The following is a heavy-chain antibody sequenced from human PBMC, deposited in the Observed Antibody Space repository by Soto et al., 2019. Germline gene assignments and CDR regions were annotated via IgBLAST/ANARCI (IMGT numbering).Heavy chain of an antibody. CDR2: IYWDDDR. Sequence: QITLKESGPTLVNPTQTLTLTCSFSGFSLSTSRVGVAWIRQPPGKALEWLAIIYWDDDRRYPPSLKTRLAITKDTSKNQVVLTMTNLDPGDTATYYCVHIMITWGGVSALDAFDMWGQGTMVTVSS. CDR1: GFSLSTSRVG. J-gene: IGHJ3*02. V-gene: IGHV2-5*02. CDR3: VHIMITWGGVSALDAFDM. D-gene: IGHD3-16*01.